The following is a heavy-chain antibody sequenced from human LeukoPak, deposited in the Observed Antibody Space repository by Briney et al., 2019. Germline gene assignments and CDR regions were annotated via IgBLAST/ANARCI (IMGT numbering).Heavy chain of an antibody. D-gene: IGHD6-13*01. CDR1: GGSISSYF. CDR3: ARGDSLYGDLGY. CDR2: IYYSGST. V-gene: IGHV4-59*08. J-gene: IGHJ4*02. Sequence: SETLSLTCIVSGGSISSYFWSWIRQPPAKGLEGIGNIYYSGSTNYNPSLKSRVTVSVDTSKNQFSLKLSSVTAADTAVYYCARGDSLYGDLGYWGQGTLVTVSS.